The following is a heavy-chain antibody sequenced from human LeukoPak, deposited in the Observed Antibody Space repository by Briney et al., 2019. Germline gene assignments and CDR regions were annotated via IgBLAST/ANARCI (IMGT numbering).Heavy chain of an antibody. D-gene: IGHD6-13*01. J-gene: IGHJ5*02. V-gene: IGHV4-39*01. CDR1: GGSISSSTYY. Sequence: SETLSLTCSVSGGSISSSTYYWGWIRQPPGKGLEWIGNIYNSGSTYYNPSLKSRVTISVDTSKNQFSLKLSSVTAADTAVYYCARQAYSSNLGWFDPWGQETLVTVSS. CDR2: IYNSGST. CDR3: ARQAYSSNLGWFDP.